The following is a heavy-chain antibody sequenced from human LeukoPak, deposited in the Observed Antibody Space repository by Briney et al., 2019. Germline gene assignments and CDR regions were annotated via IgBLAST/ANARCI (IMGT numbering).Heavy chain of an antibody. J-gene: IGHJ6*02. CDR3: AREIVATISGMGV. V-gene: IGHV4-59*01. CDR1: GGSISSYY. CDR2: IYYSGST. D-gene: IGHD5-12*01. Sequence: SETLSLTCTVSGGSISSYYWSWIRQPPGKGLEWIGYIYYSGSTNYNPSLKSRVTISVDTSKNQFSLKLSSVTAADTAVYYCAREIVATISGMGVWGQGTTVTVSS.